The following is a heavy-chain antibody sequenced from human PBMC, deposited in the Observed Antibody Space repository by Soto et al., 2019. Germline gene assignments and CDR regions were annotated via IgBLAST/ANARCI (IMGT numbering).Heavy chain of an antibody. D-gene: IGHD6-13*01. Sequence: GSLRLSCAASGFTFSSYWMSWVRQAPGKGLEWVANIKQDGSEKYLVDSVKGRFTISRDNAKNSLYLHMNSLRAEDTAVYYCARDKRGGGGSIWQQLDYSYGLDVWGQGTAVTVSS. CDR2: IKQDGSEK. CDR3: ARDKRGGGGSIWQQLDYSYGLDV. V-gene: IGHV3-7*03. CDR1: GFTFSSYW. J-gene: IGHJ6*02.